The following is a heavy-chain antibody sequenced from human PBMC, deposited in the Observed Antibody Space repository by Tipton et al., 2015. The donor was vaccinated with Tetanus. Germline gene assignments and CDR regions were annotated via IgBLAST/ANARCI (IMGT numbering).Heavy chain of an antibody. J-gene: IGHJ6*02. CDR3: AKDDVSYGMDV. CDR2: ISYDGSNK. V-gene: IGHV3-30*18. CDR1: GFTVSSYG. Sequence: SLRLSCAASGFTVSSYGTHWVRQAPGKGLEWVAVISYDGSNKYYADSVKGRFTISRDNSKNTLYLQMNSLRAEDTAVYYCAKDDVSYGMDVWGQGTTVTVSS.